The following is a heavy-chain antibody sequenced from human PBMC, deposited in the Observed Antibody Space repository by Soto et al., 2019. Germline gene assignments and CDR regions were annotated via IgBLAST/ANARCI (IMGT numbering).Heavy chain of an antibody. CDR3: ARGDASRVVVTTYYAMDV. CDR2: IIPVFGTP. CDR1: GGSLSNFG. V-gene: IGHV1-69*12. Sequence: QVQLVQSGAEVKKPGSSVKVSCTASGGSLSNFGISWVRQAPGQGLEWMGAIIPVFGTPNYAQKFQDRVTVNAVESTTTVYMEVRSLTSEDTAVYYCARGDASRVVVTTYYAMDVWGQGTTVTVSS. J-gene: IGHJ6*02. D-gene: IGHD4-17*01.